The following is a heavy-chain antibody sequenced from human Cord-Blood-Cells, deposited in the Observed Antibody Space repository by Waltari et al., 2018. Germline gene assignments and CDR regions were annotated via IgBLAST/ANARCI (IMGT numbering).Heavy chain of an antibody. V-gene: IGHV3-23*01. CDR3: AKETGYDILTGYYFDY. Sequence: EVQLLESGGGLVQPGGYLRLSCAASGFTFSSYAMSWVRPAPGKGLEWVSAISGSGGSTYYADSVKGRFTIPRDNSKNTLYLQMNSLRAEDTAVYYCAKETGYDILTGYYFDYWGQGTLVTVSS. CDR1: GFTFSSYA. CDR2: ISGSGGST. J-gene: IGHJ4*02. D-gene: IGHD3-9*01.